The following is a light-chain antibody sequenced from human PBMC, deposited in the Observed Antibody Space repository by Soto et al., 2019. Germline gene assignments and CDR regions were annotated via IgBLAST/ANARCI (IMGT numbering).Light chain of an antibody. J-gene: IGLJ2*01. V-gene: IGLV7-46*01. CDR3: LLAYSGGRV. Sequence: QAVVTQEPSLTVSPGGTVTLTCGSSDGPVTSNHYPYWYQQRPGQVPRTLIYDTTNRQSWAPDRFSGSLVGVKAALTLSGAQPEDEADYYCLLAYSGGRVFGGGTKVTVL. CDR2: DTT. CDR1: DGPVTSNHY.